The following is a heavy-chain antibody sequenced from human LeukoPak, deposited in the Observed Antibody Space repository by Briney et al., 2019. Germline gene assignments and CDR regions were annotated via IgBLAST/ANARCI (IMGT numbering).Heavy chain of an antibody. CDR3: AREGDPGSGYNYGNWLDP. J-gene: IGHJ5*02. V-gene: IGHV4-59*01. Sequence: PSETLSLTCTVSGGSIKTNYWSWIRQPPGKGLEWIGYGYYRGSTNYNPSLKSRVTISVDTSKSQFSLKLNSVTTADTAVYYCAREGDPGSGYNYGNWLDPWGQGTLVTVSS. CDR1: GGSIKTNY. CDR2: GYYRGST. D-gene: IGHD5-12*01.